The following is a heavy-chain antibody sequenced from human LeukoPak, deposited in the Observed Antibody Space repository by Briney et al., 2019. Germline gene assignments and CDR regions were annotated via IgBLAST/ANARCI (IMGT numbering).Heavy chain of an antibody. J-gene: IGHJ6*03. CDR2: IYYSGST. D-gene: IGHD4-11*01. Sequence: PSETLSLTCTVSGGSVSSCNYYWSGIRQPPGKGLEWIGYIYYSGSTNYNPALKSRVTISVDTSKTQFSLKLSSVTAADTAVYYCARVRHDYSNYVAYSYYMDVWGKGTTVTVSS. CDR3: ARVRHDYSNYVAYSYYMDV. V-gene: IGHV4-61*01. CDR1: GGSVSSCNYY.